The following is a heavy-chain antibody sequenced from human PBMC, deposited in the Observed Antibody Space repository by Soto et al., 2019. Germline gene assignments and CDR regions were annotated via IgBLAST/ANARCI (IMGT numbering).Heavy chain of an antibody. CDR3: AHSPQDLWSGYYLPPPKQYNWFDP. CDR1: GFSLNTSGVG. D-gene: IGHD3-3*01. CDR2: IYWDDDK. V-gene: IGHV2-5*02. Sequence: QITLKESGPTLVKPTQTLTLTCTFSGFSLNTSGVGVGWIRQPPGKALEWLALIYWDDDKRYSPSLKSRLTITKDTSKNQVVLTMTNMDPVDTATYYCAHSPQDLWSGYYLPPPKQYNWFDPWGQGTLVTVSS. J-gene: IGHJ5*02.